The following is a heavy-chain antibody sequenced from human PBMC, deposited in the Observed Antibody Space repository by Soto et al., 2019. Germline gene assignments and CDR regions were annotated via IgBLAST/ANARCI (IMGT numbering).Heavy chain of an antibody. CDR3: ARERYISSYDWVHNWFDP. Sequence: PGGSLRLSCAASGFTFSIYWMSWVRHAPGKGLEWVANIKQDGSEKYYVDSVKGRFTISRDNAKNSLYLQMNSLRAEDTAVYYCARERYISSYDWVHNWFDPWGQGTLVTVSS. CDR1: GFTFSIYW. CDR2: IKQDGSEK. V-gene: IGHV3-7*03. J-gene: IGHJ5*02. D-gene: IGHD1-1*01.